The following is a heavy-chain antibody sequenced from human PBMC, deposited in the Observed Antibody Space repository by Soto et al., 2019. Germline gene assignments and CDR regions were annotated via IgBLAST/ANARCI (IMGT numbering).Heavy chain of an antibody. V-gene: IGHV3-23*01. Sequence: EVQLLESGGGLVQPGGSLRLSCAASGFTFTTYAMNWVRQAPGKELEWVSTVSGSGGSTYHADSVKGRFTVSRDNSKNTLYLQMNSLRTEDTAVYYCAKQTPNAGSTVWGQGTTVTVSS. CDR3: AKQTPNAGSTV. J-gene: IGHJ6*02. CDR1: GFTFTTYA. D-gene: IGHD2-2*01. CDR2: VSGSGGST.